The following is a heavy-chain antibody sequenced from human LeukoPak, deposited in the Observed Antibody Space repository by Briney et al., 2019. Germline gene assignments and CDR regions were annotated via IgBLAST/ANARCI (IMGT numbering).Heavy chain of an antibody. D-gene: IGHD2-15*01. CDR1: GGSISSSSYY. Sequence: PSETLSLTCTVSGGSISSSSYYWGWIRQPPGKGLGWIGSIYYSGSTYYNPSLKSRVTISVDTSKNQFSLKLSSVTAADTAVYYCARRDVAEYYFDYWGQGTLVTVSS. CDR2: IYYSGST. V-gene: IGHV4-39*01. CDR3: ARRDVAEYYFDY. J-gene: IGHJ4*02.